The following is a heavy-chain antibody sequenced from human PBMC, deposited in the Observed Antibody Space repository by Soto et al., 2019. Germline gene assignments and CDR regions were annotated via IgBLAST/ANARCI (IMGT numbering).Heavy chain of an antibody. D-gene: IGHD6-25*01. Sequence: EVQLVESGGGLIQPGGSLRLSCAVSGFTVSNNYMSWVRQAPGKGLEGVSVIYSGGYTAYGDSVKGRFTISRDNSKNTLYLQTKSRGAANPVVYSCATQRGGGGYWGQGTLVTVSS. V-gene: IGHV3-53*01. J-gene: IGHJ4*02. CDR2: IYSGGYT. CDR1: GFTVSNNY. CDR3: ATQRGGGGY.